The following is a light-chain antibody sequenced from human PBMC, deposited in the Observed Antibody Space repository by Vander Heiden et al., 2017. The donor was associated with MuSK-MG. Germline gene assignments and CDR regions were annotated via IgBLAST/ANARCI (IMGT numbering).Light chain of an antibody. Sequence: DIVLTHSPGTLSSSPGERATLSCRPSQSVSSIYLDWYQQKPGQAPRLLIYGASSRATGIPDRFSGSGSGTDFTLTISRLEPEDFAVYYCQQYGSSPRTFGQGTKVEIK. V-gene: IGKV3-20*01. CDR1: QSVSSIY. CDR2: GAS. J-gene: IGKJ1*01. CDR3: QQYGSSPRT.